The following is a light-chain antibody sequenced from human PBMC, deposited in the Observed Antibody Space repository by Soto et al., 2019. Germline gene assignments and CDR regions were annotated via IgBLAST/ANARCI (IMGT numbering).Light chain of an antibody. Sequence: DIQMTQSPSTLSASVGDRVTITCRASQSINIWLAWYQQKPGKAPKLLIYDASSLQSGVPSRFRGSTSGTEFTPTISSLQPDDFATYYCQQYNSYSRSFGGGTK. CDR2: DAS. CDR1: QSINIW. V-gene: IGKV1-5*01. J-gene: IGKJ4*01. CDR3: QQYNSYSRS.